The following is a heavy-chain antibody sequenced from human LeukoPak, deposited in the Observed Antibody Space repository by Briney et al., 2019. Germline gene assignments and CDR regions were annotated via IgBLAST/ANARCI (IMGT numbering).Heavy chain of an antibody. V-gene: IGHV3-21*01. CDR1: GFTFAGHA. D-gene: IGHD6-19*01. CDR2: ISSGSNYI. CDR3: ARGGIQVSGIDEFDY. J-gene: IGHJ4*02. Sequence: GGSLRLSCAASGFTFAGHAMSWVRQAPGKGLEWVSSISSGSNYIFYADSMKGRFTISRDNANNSLFLQMNSLRAEDTAVYYCARGGIQVSGIDEFDYWGQGTLVTVSS.